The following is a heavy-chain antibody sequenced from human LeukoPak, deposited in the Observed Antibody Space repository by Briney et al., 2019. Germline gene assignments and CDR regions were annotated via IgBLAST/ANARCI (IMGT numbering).Heavy chain of an antibody. CDR3: AKRAFGENFFDF. D-gene: IGHD3-10*01. J-gene: IGHJ4*02. CDR1: GFTFSSYA. Sequence: GGPLRLSCAASGFTFSSYAMTWVRQAPGKGLQWVSTLIGWGGSTYYTDSVKGRFTISRDNSKNTLYLQMNSLRAEDTAIYYCAKRAFGENFFDFWGQGTLVTVSS. V-gene: IGHV3-23*01. CDR2: LIGWGGST.